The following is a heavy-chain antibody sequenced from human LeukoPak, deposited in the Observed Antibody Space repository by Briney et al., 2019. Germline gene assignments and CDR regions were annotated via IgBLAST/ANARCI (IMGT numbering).Heavy chain of an antibody. CDR1: GYSFTRKW. V-gene: IGHV5-51*01. D-gene: IGHD4-23*01. CDR2: LYSGDSDT. Sequence: GESLKISCKGSGYSFTRKWIGWVRQMPGKGLEWMAILYSGDSDTRYSPSFQGQVTISADKSINTAYLQWSSLKASDTAMYYCARRVVNNRNWYFDLWGRGTLVTVSS. J-gene: IGHJ2*01. CDR3: ARRVVNNRNWYFDL.